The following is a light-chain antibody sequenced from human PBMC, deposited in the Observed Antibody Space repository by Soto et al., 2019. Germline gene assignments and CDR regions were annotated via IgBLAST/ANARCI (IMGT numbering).Light chain of an antibody. CDR2: EVR. V-gene: IGLV2-14*01. CDR1: SSDVGVYNY. Sequence: QSALTQPASVSGSPGQSITISCTGTSSDVGVYNYVSWYQQHPGKAPKLMISEVRNRPSGVSDRFSGSKSANTASLTISGLQAEDEADYYCASYTATTTRVFGGGTQLTVL. J-gene: IGLJ3*02. CDR3: ASYTATTTRV.